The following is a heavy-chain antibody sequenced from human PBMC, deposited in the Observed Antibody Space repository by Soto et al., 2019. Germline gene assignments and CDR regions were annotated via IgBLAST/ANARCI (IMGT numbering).Heavy chain of an antibody. J-gene: IGHJ6*02. Sequence: PSETLSLTCAVYGGSFSTYYWSWVRQPPGKGLEWIGEIIHSESTKYNPSLTSRVTISVDTSKNQFSLKPSSVTAADTVVYYCARQRPTDGRWEFANYYGMDVWGQGAPVTVSS. D-gene: IGHD1-26*01. V-gene: IGHV4-34*12. CDR2: IIHSEST. CDR1: GGSFSTYY. CDR3: ARQRPTDGRWEFANYYGMDV.